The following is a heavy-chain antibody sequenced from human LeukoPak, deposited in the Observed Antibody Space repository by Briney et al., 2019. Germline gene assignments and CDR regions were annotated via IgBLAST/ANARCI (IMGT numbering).Heavy chain of an antibody. V-gene: IGHV4-30-4*01. Sequence: PSETLSLTCAVSGGSISSGDYYWSWIRQPPGKGLEWIGYIYYSGSTYYNPSLKSRVTISVDTSKTQFSLKLSSVTAADTAAYYCARVDRWLRNPGQADYWGQGTLVTVSS. CDR1: GGSISSGDYY. CDR2: IYYSGST. CDR3: ARVDRWLRNPGQADY. D-gene: IGHD5-24*01. J-gene: IGHJ4*02.